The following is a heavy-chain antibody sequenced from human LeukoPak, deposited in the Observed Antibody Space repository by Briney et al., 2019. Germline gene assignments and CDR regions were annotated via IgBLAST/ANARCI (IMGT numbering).Heavy chain of an antibody. CDR3: ARDVTTASFDY. Sequence: SVKVSCKASGYTFIRYAINWVRQAPGQGLEWMGWIDINTGNPTYAQGFTGRFVFSLDTSVTTAYLEISTLKAEDTAIYYCARDVTTASFDYWGQGTLVSVSS. CDR2: IDINTGNP. CDR1: GYTFIRYA. J-gene: IGHJ4*02. V-gene: IGHV7-4-1*02. D-gene: IGHD4-11*01.